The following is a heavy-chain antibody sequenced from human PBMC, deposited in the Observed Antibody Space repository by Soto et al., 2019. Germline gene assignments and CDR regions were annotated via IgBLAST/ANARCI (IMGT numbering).Heavy chain of an antibody. V-gene: IGHV3-21*01. CDR1: GFTFISYS. CDR2: ISSSSSYI. CDR3: ARCLAYYYGMDV. J-gene: IGHJ6*02. Sequence: GSLRLSCSASGFTFISYSVNWVRQAPGKGLEWVSSISSSSSYIYYADSVKSRFTISRDNAKNSLYLQMNSLRAEDTAVYYCARCLAYYYGMDVWGQGTTVTVSS.